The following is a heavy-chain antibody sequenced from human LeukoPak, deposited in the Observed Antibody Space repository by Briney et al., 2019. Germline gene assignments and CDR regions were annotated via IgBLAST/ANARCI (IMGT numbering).Heavy chain of an antibody. CDR1: GFTFSSYG. CDR3: AKGPGSSSWYYYFDY. J-gene: IGHJ4*02. Sequence: PGGSLRLSCAASGFTFSSYGMHWVRRAPGKGLEWVAVISYDGSNKYYADSVKGRFTIPRDNSKNTLYLQMNSLRAENTAVYYCAKGPGSSSWYYYFDYWGQGTLVTVSS. CDR2: ISYDGSNK. D-gene: IGHD6-13*01. V-gene: IGHV3-30*18.